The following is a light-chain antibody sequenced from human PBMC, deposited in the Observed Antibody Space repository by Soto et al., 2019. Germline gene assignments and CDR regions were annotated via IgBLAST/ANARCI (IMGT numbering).Light chain of an antibody. J-gene: IGLJ2*01. CDR1: SSDAGGYNY. CDR3: SSYTRSSTVV. V-gene: IGLV2-14*01. CDR2: EVS. Sequence: QSALTQPASVSGSPGQSIIISCTGASSDAGGYNYVSWYQHHPGKAPKLMIYEVSNRPSGVSNRFSGAKSGNTASLTISGLQAEDEADYYCSSYTRSSTVVFGGGTKLTVL.